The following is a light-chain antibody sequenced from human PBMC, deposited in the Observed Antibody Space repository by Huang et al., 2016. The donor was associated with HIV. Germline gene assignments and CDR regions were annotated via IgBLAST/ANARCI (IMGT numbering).Light chain of an antibody. CDR2: WAS. CDR1: QSVLDSPNNKNC. V-gene: IGKV4-1*01. CDR3: HQYYNTPYT. J-gene: IGKJ2*01. Sequence: DIVMTQSPDSLAVSLGERATINCKSSQSVLDSPNNKNCLAWYQQKPGQPPKLLIYWASSRESGVPDRFSGSGSGTDFTLTISSLQAEDVAVYYCHQYYNTPYTFGQGTKLEIK.